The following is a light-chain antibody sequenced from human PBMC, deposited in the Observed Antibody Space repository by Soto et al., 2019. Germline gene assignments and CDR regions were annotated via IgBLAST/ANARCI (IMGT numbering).Light chain of an antibody. CDR3: QTWGTGIWV. CDR2: LNSDGSL. V-gene: IGLV4-69*01. CDR1: SGHSSYA. J-gene: IGLJ3*02. Sequence: QAVVTQSPSASASLGASVKLTCTLSSGHSSYAIAWHQQQPEKGPRYLMKLNSDGSLSKGDGIPDRFSGSSSGAERYLTISSLQSEDEADYYCQTWGTGIWVFGGGTKLTVL.